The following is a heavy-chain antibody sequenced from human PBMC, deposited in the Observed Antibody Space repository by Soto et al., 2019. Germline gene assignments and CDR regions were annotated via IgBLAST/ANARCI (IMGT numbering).Heavy chain of an antibody. J-gene: IGHJ5*02. V-gene: IGHV4-4*07. CDR3: ARGPPLRTEAAGTNWYDP. CDR1: GGSISSDY. Sequence: QVQLQESGPRLVKPSETLSLPCTASGGSISSDYWSWIRLPAGKGLEWIGHIFTSGSTNYNPSLRRRITMSVATSKNQFSLKLSSVTGADAAVYYCARGPPLRTEAAGTNWYDPCGHGTLVTFSS. D-gene: IGHD6-13*01. CDR2: IFTSGST.